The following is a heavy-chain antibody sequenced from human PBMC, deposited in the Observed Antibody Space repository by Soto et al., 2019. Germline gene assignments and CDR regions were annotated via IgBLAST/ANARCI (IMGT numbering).Heavy chain of an antibody. V-gene: IGHV1-18*01. CDR1: GYTFTNYG. D-gene: IGHD2-15*01. CDR3: ARDPGAASFDF. J-gene: IGHJ4*02. CDR2: INTSNDNK. Sequence: GASVKVSCKASGYTFTNYGISWVRQAPGEGLEWVGWINTSNDNKLYAQKLQGRLTLTTDTSTSTAYMDLTTLRSDYTAVYFCARDPGAASFDFSAQGTLVTDSS.